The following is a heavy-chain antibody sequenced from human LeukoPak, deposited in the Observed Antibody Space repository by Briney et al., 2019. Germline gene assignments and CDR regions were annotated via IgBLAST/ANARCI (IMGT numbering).Heavy chain of an antibody. D-gene: IGHD3-10*01. J-gene: IGHJ4*01. Sequence: GGSLRLSRTASGLRFGNYAVNSVRQAPGKGLEWVGYIRSKGYGGTPEYAASVKGRFSISRDDSKSIVYLQMNSLSTEDTAIYYCSKIYLGFDTADYWGHGTLVTVSS. CDR3: SKIYLGFDTADY. CDR1: GLRFGNYA. CDR2: IRSKGYGGTP. V-gene: IGHV3-49*04.